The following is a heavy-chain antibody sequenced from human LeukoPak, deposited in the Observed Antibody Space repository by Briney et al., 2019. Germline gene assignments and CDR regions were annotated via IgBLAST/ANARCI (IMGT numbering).Heavy chain of an antibody. J-gene: IGHJ4*02. Sequence: PGRSLRLSCAASGFTFSSYDMHWVRQAPGKGLGWVALIWYDGSNKNYADSVKGRFTISRDNSKNTLFLQMNSLRAEDTAVYYCARSPMVRGAIMFFDYWGQGTLVTVSS. V-gene: IGHV3-33*01. CDR2: IWYDGSNK. CDR3: ARSPMVRGAIMFFDY. D-gene: IGHD3-10*01. CDR1: GFTFSSYD.